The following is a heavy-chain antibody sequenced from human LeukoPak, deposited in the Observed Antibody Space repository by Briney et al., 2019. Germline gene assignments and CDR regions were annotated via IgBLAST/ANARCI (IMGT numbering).Heavy chain of an antibody. J-gene: IGHJ4*02. CDR2: ISSSSSTI. Sequence: GGSLRLSCSASGFTFSTYNMNWVRQAPAKGLEWVSYISSSSSTIYYADSVRGRFTISRDNAKNSLYLQMNSVRAEDTAVYYCARGGWEFGYWGQGTLITVSS. CDR3: ARGGWEFGY. D-gene: IGHD1-26*01. CDR1: GFTFSTYN. V-gene: IGHV3-48*04.